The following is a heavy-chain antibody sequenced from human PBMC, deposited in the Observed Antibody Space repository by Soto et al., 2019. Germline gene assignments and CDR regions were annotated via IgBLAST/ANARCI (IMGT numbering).Heavy chain of an antibody. CDR2: ICTIGDT. V-gene: IGHV4-30-4*01. J-gene: IGHJ4*01. D-gene: IGHD3-3*01. Sequence: QVLLRESGPGLVEPSQTLSLTCSVSCDSISSDNYYWSWIRQPPGPGVEWYAHICTIGDTYYNPSLQSRMTMSVDTSRTHFDLKLGSVTVADSAVYFCVREHPLRCDDITQRHYLYYCCHGIMVNLS. CDR1: CDSISSDNYY. CDR3: VREHPLRCDDITQRHYLYY.